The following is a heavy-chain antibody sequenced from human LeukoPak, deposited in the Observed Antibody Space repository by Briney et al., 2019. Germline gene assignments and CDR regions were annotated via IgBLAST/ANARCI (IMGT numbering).Heavy chain of an antibody. CDR2: INTDGSST. J-gene: IGHJ4*02. Sequence: QPGGPLRLSCAASGFTFSSYWMHWVRQAPGKGLVWVSRINTDGSSTSYADSVKGRFTVSRDNAKNTLYLQMNSLRAEDTAVYYCARDPGGVLVNYYFDFWGQGTLVTVSS. D-gene: IGHD2-8*02. CDR3: ARDPGGVLVNYYFDF. V-gene: IGHV3-74*01. CDR1: GFTFSSYW.